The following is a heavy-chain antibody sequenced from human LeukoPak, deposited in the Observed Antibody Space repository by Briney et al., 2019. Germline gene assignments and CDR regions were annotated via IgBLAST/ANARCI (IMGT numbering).Heavy chain of an antibody. Sequence: GGSLRLSCAASGFTFSSYSMNWVRQAPGKGLEWVASIKHDGSEKYYVDSVRGRFTISRDNTKNLLYLQMSSLRAEDTAVYYCAADRGWRTSGYYLYYFEYWGQGTLVTFSS. CDR2: IKHDGSEK. D-gene: IGHD3-3*01. CDR1: GFTFSSYS. V-gene: IGHV3-7*01. CDR3: AADRGWRTSGYYLYYFEY. J-gene: IGHJ4*02.